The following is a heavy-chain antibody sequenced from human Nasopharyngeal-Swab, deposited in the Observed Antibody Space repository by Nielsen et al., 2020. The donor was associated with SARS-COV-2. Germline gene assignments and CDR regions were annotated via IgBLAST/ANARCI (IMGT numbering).Heavy chain of an antibody. Sequence: AETLSLTCAASGGSISSYDRSWIRQPPGKGLEWIGYICYSGSTYYNPALKSRVTISVDTSKNQFSLKLSSVTAADTAVYYCASRHLHYSDRSGLGDYWGQGTLVTVSS. CDR1: GGSISSYD. V-gene: IGHV4-59*08. CDR3: ASRHLHYSDRSGLGDY. J-gene: IGHJ4*02. CDR2: ICYSGST. D-gene: IGHD3-22*01.